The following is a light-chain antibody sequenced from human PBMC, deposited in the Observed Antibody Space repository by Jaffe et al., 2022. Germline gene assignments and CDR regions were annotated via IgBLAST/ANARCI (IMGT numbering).Light chain of an antibody. CDR2: GAS. Sequence: DIQMTQSPSSLSASVGDSVSIPCRASQNISTYLNWYQQKPGKAPNLLIFGASSLQRGVPSRFSGNGSGTDFTLTIANLQPEDFATYYCQQSYSTPRTFGQGIEVETK. CDR1: QNISTY. J-gene: IGKJ1*01. CDR3: QQSYSTPRT. V-gene: IGKV1-39*01.